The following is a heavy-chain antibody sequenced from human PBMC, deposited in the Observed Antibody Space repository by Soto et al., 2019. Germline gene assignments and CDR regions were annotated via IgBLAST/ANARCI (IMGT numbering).Heavy chain of an antibody. J-gene: IGHJ3*02. V-gene: IGHV4-30-2*01. Sequence: TLSLTCAVSGGSISSGGYSWSWIRQPPGKGLEWIGYIYHSGSTYYNPSLKSRVTISVDRSKNQFSLKLSSVTAADTAVYYCARAGRVVTCAFDIWGQGTMVT. CDR3: ARAGRVVTCAFDI. CDR2: IYHSGST. D-gene: IGHD3-3*01. CDR1: GGSISSGGYS.